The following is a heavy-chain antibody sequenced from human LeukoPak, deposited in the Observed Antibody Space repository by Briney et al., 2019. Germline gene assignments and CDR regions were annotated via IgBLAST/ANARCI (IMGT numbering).Heavy chain of an antibody. CDR2: INPNSGGT. V-gene: IGHV1-2*02. D-gene: IGHD3-3*01. CDR3: ARDITPVYYDFWSGYSDYYYGMDV. CDR1: GYTFTCYY. Sequence: ASVKVSCKASGYTFTCYYMHWVRQAPGQGLEWMGWINPNSGGTNYAQKFQGRVTMTRDTSISTAYMELSRLRSDDTAVYYCARDITPVYYDFWSGYSDYYYGMDVWGQGTTVTVSS. J-gene: IGHJ6*02.